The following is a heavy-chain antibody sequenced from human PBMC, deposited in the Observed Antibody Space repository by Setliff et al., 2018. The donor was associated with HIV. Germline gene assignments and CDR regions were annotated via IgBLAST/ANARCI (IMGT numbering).Heavy chain of an antibody. Sequence: SETLSLTCTVSGGPVSNYHWNWIRQPAGKGLEWIGRMYYIGDTNYNPSLKSRVTMSVDTSKNQFSLKLSSVTAADTAVYYCARRREYNGGYYGEYYMDAWGKGTTVTVSS. V-gene: IGHV4-4*07. CDR3: ARRREYNGGYYGEYYMDA. CDR1: GGPVSNYH. CDR2: MYYIGDT. J-gene: IGHJ6*03. D-gene: IGHD1-26*01.